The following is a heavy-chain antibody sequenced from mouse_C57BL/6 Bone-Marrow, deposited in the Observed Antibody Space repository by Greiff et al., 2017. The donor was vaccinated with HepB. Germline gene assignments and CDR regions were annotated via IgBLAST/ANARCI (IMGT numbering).Heavy chain of an antibody. D-gene: IGHD1-1*01. CDR2: ISSGSSTI. Sequence: EVQLMESGGGLVKPGGSLKLSCAASGFTFSDYGMHWVRQAPEKGLEWVAYISSGSSTIYYADTVKGRFTISRDNAKNTLFLQMTSLRSEDTAMYYCARELLRAAMDYWGQGTSVTVSS. J-gene: IGHJ4*01. CDR3: ARELLRAAMDY. CDR1: GFTFSDYG. V-gene: IGHV5-17*01.